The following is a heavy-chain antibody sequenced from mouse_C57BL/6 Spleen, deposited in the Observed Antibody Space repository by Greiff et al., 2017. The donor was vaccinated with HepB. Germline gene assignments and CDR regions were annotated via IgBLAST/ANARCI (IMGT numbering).Heavy chain of an antibody. CDR3: AKRGYGNPFAY. D-gene: IGHD2-1*01. Sequence: VQLKQPGAELVRPGTSVKLSCKASGYTFTSYWMHWVKQRPGQGLEWIGVIDPSDSYTNYNQKFKGKATLTVDTSSSTAYMQLSSLTSEDSAVYYCAKRGYGNPFAYWGQGTLVTVSA. J-gene: IGHJ3*01. V-gene: IGHV1-59*01. CDR2: IDPSDSYT. CDR1: GYTFTSYW.